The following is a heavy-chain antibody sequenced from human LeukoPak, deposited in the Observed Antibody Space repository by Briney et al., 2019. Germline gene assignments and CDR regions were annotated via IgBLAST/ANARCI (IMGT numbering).Heavy chain of an antibody. V-gene: IGHV3-23*01. CDR2: ISGSAGST. D-gene: IGHD6-6*01. J-gene: IGHJ6*02. Sequence: PGGSLRLSCAASGFTFSSYAMNWVRQAPGKGLEWVSVISGSAGSTYYGDSVKGRFTISRDNSKNTLYLQMNSLRAADTAVYYCAKDSSSSNYYYGMDVWGQGTTVTVSS. CDR1: GFTFSSYA. CDR3: AKDSSSSNYYYGMDV.